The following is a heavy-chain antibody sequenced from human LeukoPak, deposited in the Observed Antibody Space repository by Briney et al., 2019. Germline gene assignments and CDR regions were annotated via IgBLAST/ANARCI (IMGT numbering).Heavy chain of an antibody. CDR1: GYTFTGYY. D-gene: IGHD2-15*01. V-gene: IGHV1-2*02. CDR3: ARDGIGYANWFDP. CDR2: VNPHSGGT. J-gene: IGHJ5*02. Sequence: EASVKVSCKASGYTFTGYYLHWVRQAPGQGLEWMGWVNPHSGGTNYAQKFQGRVIMTRDTSISTAYMELSSLRSDDTAVYYCARDGIGYANWFDPWGQGTLVTVSS.